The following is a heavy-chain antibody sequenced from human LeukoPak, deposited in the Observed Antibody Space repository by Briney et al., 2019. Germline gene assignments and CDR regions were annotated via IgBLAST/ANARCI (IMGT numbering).Heavy chain of an antibody. V-gene: IGHV4-59*08. Sequence: SETPSLTCTVSGGSISSYYWSWIRQPPGKGLEWIGYIYYSGSTNYNPSLKSRVTISVDTSKNQFSLKLSSVTAADTAVYYCASTNYYDRDYWGQGTLATVSS. CDR3: ASTNYYDRDY. CDR1: GGSISSYY. CDR2: IYYSGST. D-gene: IGHD3-22*01. J-gene: IGHJ4*02.